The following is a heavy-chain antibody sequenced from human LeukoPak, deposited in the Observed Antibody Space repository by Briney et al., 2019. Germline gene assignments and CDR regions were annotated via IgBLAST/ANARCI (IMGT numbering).Heavy chain of an antibody. CDR2: ISTSGSSV. D-gene: IGHD1-1*01. Sequence: QSGGSLRLSCAASGFTFSIYEINWVRQAPGKGLEWLSHISTSGSSVHYADSVKGRFTISRDNAENSLYLQMDSLRVEDTAVYFCARDATTELGTVYMDVWGKGTTVTISS. V-gene: IGHV3-48*03. CDR3: ARDATTELGTVYMDV. CDR1: GFTFSIYE. J-gene: IGHJ6*03.